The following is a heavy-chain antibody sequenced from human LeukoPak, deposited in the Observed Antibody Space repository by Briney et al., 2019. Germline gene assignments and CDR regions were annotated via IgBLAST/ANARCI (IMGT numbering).Heavy chain of an antibody. CDR1: GFTFSSYE. D-gene: IGHD2-15*01. Sequence: GGSMRLSCAASGFTFSSYEMNWVRQAPGKGLEWVSYISSSGSTIYYADSVKGRITISRDNAKNSLYLQMNSLRAEDTAVYYCAREDVAVDYWGQGTLVTVSS. CDR3: AREDVAVDY. V-gene: IGHV3-48*03. J-gene: IGHJ4*02. CDR2: ISSSGSTI.